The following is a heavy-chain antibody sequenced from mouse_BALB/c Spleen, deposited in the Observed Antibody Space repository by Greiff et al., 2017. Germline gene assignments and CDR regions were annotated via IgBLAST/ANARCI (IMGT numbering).Heavy chain of an antibody. Sequence: EVKLVESGGGLVQPGGSMKLSCVASGFTFSNYWMNWVRQSPEKGLEWVAEIRLKSNNYATHYAESVKGRFTISRDDSKSSVYLQMNNLRAEDTGIYYCTGTGYYYAMDYWGQGTSVTVSS. CDR2: IRLKSNNYAT. CDR3: TGTGYYYAMDY. J-gene: IGHJ4*01. D-gene: IGHD4-1*01. CDR1: GFTFSNYW. V-gene: IGHV6-6*02.